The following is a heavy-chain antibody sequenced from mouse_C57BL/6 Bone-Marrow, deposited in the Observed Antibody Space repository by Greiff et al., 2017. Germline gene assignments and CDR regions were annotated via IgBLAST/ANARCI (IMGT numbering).Heavy chain of an antibody. V-gene: IGHV1-81*01. CDR3: AKWGGQDAMDY. CDR1: GYTFTSYG. D-gene: IGHD3-2*02. CDR2: IYPRSGNT. J-gene: IGHJ4*01. Sequence: QVQLQQSGAELAKPGASVKLSCKASGYTFTSYGINWVKQRPGQGLEWIGEIYPRSGNTYYNEKFKGKATLTADKSSSTAYMELSSLTSEDSAVYFCAKWGGQDAMDYWGQGTSVTVSS.